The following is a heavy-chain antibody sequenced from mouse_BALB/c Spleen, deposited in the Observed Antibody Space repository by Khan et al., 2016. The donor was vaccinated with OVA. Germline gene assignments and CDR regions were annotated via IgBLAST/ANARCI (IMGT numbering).Heavy chain of an antibody. Sequence: VQLQESGPGLVAPSQSLSITCTVSGFSLTSYGVHWVRQPPGKGLEWLGVIWAGGSTNYNSALMSRLSISKDNSKSQVFFKMNSLQTDDTAMYYCATNYYNSSNWYFDVWGAGTTVTVSS. CDR2: IWAGGST. D-gene: IGHD1-1*01. V-gene: IGHV2-9*02. CDR1: GFSLTSYG. J-gene: IGHJ1*01. CDR3: ATNYYNSSNWYFDV.